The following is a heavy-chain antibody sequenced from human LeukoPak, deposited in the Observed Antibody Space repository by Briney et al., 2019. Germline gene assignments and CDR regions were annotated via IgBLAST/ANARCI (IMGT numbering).Heavy chain of an antibody. D-gene: IGHD3-10*01. Sequence: PGGSLRLSCAASGFTFSTFAMIWVREPPGKGLEWVSSIFPSGGEIHYADSVRGRFTISRDNSKSTLSLQMNSLRAEDTAVYYCARVYYGSGSLHYYYYYMDVWGKGTTVTISS. CDR3: ARVYYGSGSLHYYYYYMDV. CDR1: GFTFSTFA. V-gene: IGHV3-23*01. J-gene: IGHJ6*03. CDR2: IFPSGGEI.